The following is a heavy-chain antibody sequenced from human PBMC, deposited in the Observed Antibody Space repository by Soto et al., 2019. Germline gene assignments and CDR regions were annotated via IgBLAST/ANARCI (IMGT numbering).Heavy chain of an antibody. V-gene: IGHV4-39*01. CDR2: IYYSGST. CDR1: GGSISSSSYY. D-gene: IGHD3-9*01. Sequence: QLQLQESGPGLVKPSETLSLTCTVSGGSISSSSYYWGWIRQPPGKGLEWIGSIYYSGSTYYNPSLKSRVTISVDTSKNQFSLKLSSVTAADTAVYYCASHGGGGILTGISLGMDVWGKGTTVTVSS. J-gene: IGHJ6*04. CDR3: ASHGGGGILTGISLGMDV.